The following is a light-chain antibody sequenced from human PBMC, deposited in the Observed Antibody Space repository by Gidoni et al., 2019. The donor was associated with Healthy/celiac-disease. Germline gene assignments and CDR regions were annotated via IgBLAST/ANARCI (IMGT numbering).Light chain of an antibody. V-gene: IGLV2-23*01. CDR1: SSDVGSYNL. CDR3: CSYAGSSTPYYV. J-gene: IGLJ1*01. Sequence: QSALTQPASVSGSPGQSITISCTGTSSDVGSYNLVSWYQQHPGKAPKLMIYEGSTRPAGVSNRFSGSKSGNTASLTISGLQAEDEADYYCCSYAGSSTPYYVFGTGTKVTVL. CDR2: EGS.